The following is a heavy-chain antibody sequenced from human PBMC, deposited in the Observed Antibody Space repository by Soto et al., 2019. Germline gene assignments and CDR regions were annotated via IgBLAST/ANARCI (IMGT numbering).Heavy chain of an antibody. V-gene: IGHV3-64D*08. CDR3: VRDFWGFDY. J-gene: IGHJ4*02. D-gene: IGHD3-16*01. CDR1: GFSISSYA. Sequence: EVQLVESGGGLVQPGGSLRLSCSASGFSISSYAMHWVRQAPGKGLEYVSVTYSKGGSTYYSDSVKGRFTISTDNSKNTLNLQMSSLRSGDTAVYYCVRDFWGFDYWGQGTLVTVSS. CDR2: TYSKGGST.